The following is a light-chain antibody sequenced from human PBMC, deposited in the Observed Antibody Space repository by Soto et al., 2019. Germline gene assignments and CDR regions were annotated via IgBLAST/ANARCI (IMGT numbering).Light chain of an antibody. J-gene: IGLJ2*01. CDR3: SSYTTSSSQV. CDR1: SSDVGGYNY. CDR2: EVS. V-gene: IGLV2-14*01. Sequence: QSALTQPASVSGSPGQSITISCSGTSSDVGGYNYVAWYRQHPGKAPKLMIYEVSYRPSGISDRFSGSKSGNTASLTISGLQAEDEADYYCSSYTTSSSQVFGGGTKLTVL.